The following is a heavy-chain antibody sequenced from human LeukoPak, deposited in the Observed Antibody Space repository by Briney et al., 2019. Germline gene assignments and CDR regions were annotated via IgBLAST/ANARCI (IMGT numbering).Heavy chain of an antibody. CDR3: AELGITMIGGV. Sequence: QPGGSLRLSCAASGFTFSSYAMHWVRQAPGKGLEWVALISYDESNTFYADSVKGRFTISRDNSKNTLYLQMNSLRVEDTAVYYCAELGITMIGGVWGKGTTVTISS. CDR2: ISYDESNT. J-gene: IGHJ6*04. CDR1: GFTFSSYA. V-gene: IGHV3-30*04. D-gene: IGHD3-10*02.